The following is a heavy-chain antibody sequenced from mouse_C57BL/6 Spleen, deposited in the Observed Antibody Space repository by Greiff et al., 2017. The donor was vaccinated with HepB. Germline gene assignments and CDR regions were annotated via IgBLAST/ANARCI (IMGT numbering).Heavy chain of an antibody. V-gene: IGHV2-6-1*01. CDR3: ARHANLLLRNAMDY. D-gene: IGHD1-1*01. J-gene: IGHJ4*01. CDR2: IWSDGST. CDR1: GFSLTSYG. Sequence: VKLMESGPGLVAPSQRLSITCTVSGFSLTSYGVHWVRQPPGKGLEWLVVIWSDGSTTYNSALKSRLSISKDNSKSQVFLKMNSLQTDDTAMYYCARHANLLLRNAMDYWGQGTSVTVSS.